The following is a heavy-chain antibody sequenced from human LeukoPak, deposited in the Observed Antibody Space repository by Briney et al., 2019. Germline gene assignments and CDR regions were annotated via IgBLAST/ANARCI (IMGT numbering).Heavy chain of an antibody. CDR1: GFTFSSYA. D-gene: IGHD3-10*01. CDR3: ARGENYYGSGSCPRPYYYYGMDV. V-gene: IGHV3-30-3*01. CDR2: ISYDGSNK. J-gene: IGHJ6*02. Sequence: PGRSLRLSCAASGFTFSSYAMHWVRQAPGKGLEWVAVISYDGSNKYYADSVKGRFTISRDNSKNTLYLQMNSLRAEDTAVYYCARGENYYGSGSCPRPYYYYGMDVWGQGTTVTVPS.